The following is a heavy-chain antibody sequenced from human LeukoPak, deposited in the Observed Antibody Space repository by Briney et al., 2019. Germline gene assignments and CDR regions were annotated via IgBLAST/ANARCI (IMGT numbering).Heavy chain of an antibody. CDR3: ARQSGSYYDY. D-gene: IGHD1-26*01. Sequence: SETLSLTCAVYGGSFSGYYWSWIRQPPGKGLEWIANIYRSGTTYYNPSLKSRVTISIDTSKNQVSLRLTSVTAADTAVYYCARQSGSYYDYWGQGALVTVSS. CDR1: GGSFSGYY. J-gene: IGHJ4*03. V-gene: IGHV4-34*01. CDR2: IYRSGTT.